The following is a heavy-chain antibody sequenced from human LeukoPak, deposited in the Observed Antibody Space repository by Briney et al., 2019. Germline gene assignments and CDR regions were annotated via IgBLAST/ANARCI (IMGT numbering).Heavy chain of an antibody. CDR1: GYTFTGYY. CDR3: AREARYCSSTSCYSNYYGMDV. V-gene: IGHV1-2*02. Sequence: ASVKVSCKASGYTFTGYYMHWVRQAPGQGLEWMGWINPNSDGTNYAQKFQGRVTMTRDTSISTAYMELSRLRSDDTAVYYCAREARYCSSTSCYSNYYGMDVWGQGTTVTVSS. J-gene: IGHJ6*02. D-gene: IGHD2-2*01. CDR2: INPNSDGT.